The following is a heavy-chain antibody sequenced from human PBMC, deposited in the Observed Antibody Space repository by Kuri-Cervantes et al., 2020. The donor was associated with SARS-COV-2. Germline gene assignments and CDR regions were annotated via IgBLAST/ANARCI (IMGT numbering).Heavy chain of an antibody. CDR2: IYPGDSDT. V-gene: IGHV5-51*01. J-gene: IGHJ6*02. CDR1: GYSFTSYW. CDR3: GVPAAMLDYGMDV. Sequence: KVSCKGSGYSFTSYWIGWVRQMPGKGLEWMGIIYPGDSDTRYSPSFQGHVTISADKSISTAYLQWSSLKASDTAMYYCGVPAAMLDYGMDVWGQGTTVTVSS. D-gene: IGHD2-2*01.